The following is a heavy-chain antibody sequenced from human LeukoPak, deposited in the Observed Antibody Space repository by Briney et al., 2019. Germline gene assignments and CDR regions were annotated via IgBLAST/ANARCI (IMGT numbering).Heavy chain of an antibody. CDR3: AKDGSTVTTRGYFDY. CDR2: ISGSGGNT. J-gene: IGHJ4*02. D-gene: IGHD4-17*01. Sequence: PGGSLRLSCAASGFTFSSYAMSWVRQAPGKGLEWVSAISGSGGNTYYADSVKGRFTISRDNSKNTLYLQMNSLRAEDTAAYYCAKDGSTVTTRGYFDYWGQGTLVTVSS. V-gene: IGHV3-23*01. CDR1: GFTFSSYA.